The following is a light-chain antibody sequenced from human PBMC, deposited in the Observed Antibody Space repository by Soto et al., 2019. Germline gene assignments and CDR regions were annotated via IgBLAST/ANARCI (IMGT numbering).Light chain of an antibody. CDR2: AAS. J-gene: IGKJ1*01. CDR3: QQYYSYPHT. V-gene: IGKV1-8*01. CDR1: QGISSY. Sequence: AIRMTQSPSSFSASTGDRVTITCRASQGISSYLAWYQQKPGKAPKLLIYAASTLQSGVPSRFSGSGSGTDSTLTISCLQSEDFATYYSQQYYSYPHTFGQGTKVEIK.